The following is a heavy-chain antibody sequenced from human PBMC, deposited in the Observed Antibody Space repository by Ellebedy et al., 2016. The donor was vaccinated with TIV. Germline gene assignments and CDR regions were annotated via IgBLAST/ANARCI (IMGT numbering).Heavy chain of an antibody. CDR2: SNTNSGNP. J-gene: IGHJ3*02. CDR3: ARTGIWGNAFDI. V-gene: IGHV7-4-1*02. Sequence: AASVKVSCKASGYTFASYGVNWVRQAPGQGLEWMGWSNTNSGNPTYAQAFTGRIVFSLDTSVSTAYLQISSLRAEDSAVYYCARTGIWGNAFDIWGQGTMVTVS. CDR1: GYTFASYG. D-gene: IGHD7-27*01.